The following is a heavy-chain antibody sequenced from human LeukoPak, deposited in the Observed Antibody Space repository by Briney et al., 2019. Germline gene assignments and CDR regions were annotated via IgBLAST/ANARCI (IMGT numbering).Heavy chain of an antibody. CDR3: ARVGSSGYEAFDI. CDR2: INSDGSST. CDR1: GFTFDDYG. V-gene: IGHV3-74*01. D-gene: IGHD3-22*01. J-gene: IGHJ3*02. Sequence: PGGSLRLSCAASGFTFDDYGMSWVRQAPGKGLVWVSRINSDGSSTSYADSVKGRFTISRDNAKNTLYLQMNSLRAEDTAVYYCARVGSSGYEAFDIWGQGTMVTVSS.